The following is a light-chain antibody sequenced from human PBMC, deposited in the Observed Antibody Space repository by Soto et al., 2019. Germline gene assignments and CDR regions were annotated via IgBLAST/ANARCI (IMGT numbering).Light chain of an antibody. V-gene: IGKV3-15*01. CDR2: GAS. J-gene: IGKJ2*01. Sequence: VVLTQSPATLSLSPGERATLSCRANQPVSANYLAWYQQKPGQAPRLLIYGASTRATGTPARFSGSGSGTEFTLTISSLQSEDFAVYFCQQYANWPPYTFGQGTRVEVK. CDR1: QPVSAN. CDR3: QQYANWPPYT.